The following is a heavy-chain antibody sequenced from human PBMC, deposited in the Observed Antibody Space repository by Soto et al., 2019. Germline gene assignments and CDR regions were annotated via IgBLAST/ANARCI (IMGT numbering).Heavy chain of an antibody. CDR3: AKGSATSRPYYFDY. CDR1: GFTISSYA. Sequence: GGSLTLSCVASGFTISSYAMSWVRQAPGKGLEWVSAITGDGGDTFHADSVRGRLTISRDNSRNTLYLQMDSLRAEDTALYYCAKGSATSRPYYFDYWGQGTLVTVSS. CDR2: ITGDGGDT. J-gene: IGHJ4*02. V-gene: IGHV3-23*01.